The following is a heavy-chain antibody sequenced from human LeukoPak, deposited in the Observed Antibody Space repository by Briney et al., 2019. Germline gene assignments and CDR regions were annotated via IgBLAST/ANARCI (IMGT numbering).Heavy chain of an antibody. CDR3: ARDKDYSESGGHGDWEYYFDY. CDR1: GFSFSSYE. CDR2: INSGSGTNI. Sequence: GGSLRLSCAASGFSFSSYEMIWVRQAPGKGLEWISYINSGSGTNIFYADSVKGRFTISRDNTKNSLYLQMNTLRAEDTAVYYCARDKDYSESGGHGDWEYYFDYWGQGALVTVSS. J-gene: IGHJ4*02. V-gene: IGHV3-48*03. D-gene: IGHD3-22*01.